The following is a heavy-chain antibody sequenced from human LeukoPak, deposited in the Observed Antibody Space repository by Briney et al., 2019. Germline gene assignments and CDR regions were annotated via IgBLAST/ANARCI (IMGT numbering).Heavy chain of an antibody. V-gene: IGHV3-9*01. D-gene: IGHD3-22*01. CDR2: ISWNSGHI. Sequence: PGGSLRLSCAASGFTFDDYAMHWVRQAPGKGLEWVSGISWNSGHIGYADSVKGRFTISRDNAKKSLYLQMNSLRAEDTAVYYCARAKFDSSGYYYRGFDIWGQGTMVTVSS. CDR3: ARAKFDSSGYYYRGFDI. CDR1: GFTFDDYA. J-gene: IGHJ3*02.